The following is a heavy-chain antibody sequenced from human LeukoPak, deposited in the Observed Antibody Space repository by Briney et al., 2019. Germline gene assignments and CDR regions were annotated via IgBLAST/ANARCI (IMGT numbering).Heavy chain of an antibody. CDR3: ARVVAGAVDY. D-gene: IGHD6-19*01. Sequence: SETLSLTCTVSGGSISSYDWSWILQPPGKGLVWIWYIYYSGSTNYTPSLKSRVTISVATSKTQFSLKLSSVTAGDTAVYYCARVVAGAVDYWGQGSLVTVSP. V-gene: IGHV4-59*01. CDR2: IYYSGST. CDR1: GGSISSYD. J-gene: IGHJ4*02.